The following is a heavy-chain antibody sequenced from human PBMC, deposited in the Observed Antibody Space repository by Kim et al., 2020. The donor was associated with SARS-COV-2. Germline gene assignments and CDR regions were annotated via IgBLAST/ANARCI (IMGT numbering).Heavy chain of an antibody. Sequence: GGSLRLSCAASGFTFSSYAMSWVRQAPGKGLEWVSAISGSGGSTYYADSVKGRFTISRDNSKNTLYLQMNSLRAEDTAVYYCANSPPDGYGSALFYYYYGMDVWGQGTTVTVSS. CDR2: ISGSGGST. D-gene: IGHD3-10*01. J-gene: IGHJ6*02. V-gene: IGHV3-23*01. CDR3: ANSPPDGYGSALFYYYYGMDV. CDR1: GFTFSSYA.